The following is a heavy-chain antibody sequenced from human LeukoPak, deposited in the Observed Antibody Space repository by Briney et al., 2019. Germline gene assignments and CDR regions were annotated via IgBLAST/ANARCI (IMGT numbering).Heavy chain of an antibody. D-gene: IGHD3-22*01. Sequence: GGSLRLSCAASGFTFDDYAMHWVRQAPGKGLEWVSLISGDGGSTYYADSVKGRFTISRDNSKNSLYLQMNSLRTEDTALYYCAKDRSSGYPEGVDGMDVWGQGTTVTVFS. J-gene: IGHJ6*02. CDR2: ISGDGGST. V-gene: IGHV3-43*02. CDR3: AKDRSSGYPEGVDGMDV. CDR1: GFTFDDYA.